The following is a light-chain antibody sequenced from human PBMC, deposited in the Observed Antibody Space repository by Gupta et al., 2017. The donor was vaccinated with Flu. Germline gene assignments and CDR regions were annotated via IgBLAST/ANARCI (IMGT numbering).Light chain of an antibody. CDR1: QSVSNN. CDR2: GTS. CDR3: QQYNNWPPAWT. V-gene: IGKV3-15*01. J-gene: IGKJ1*01. Sequence: IVMTQSPATLSVSPGERATLSCRARQSVSNNLVWYQQKPGQAPRLLIYGTSTRATGTPARFSGSGSGTQFALTISSLQSEDVAVDYCQQYNNWPPAWTFGQGTRVEIK.